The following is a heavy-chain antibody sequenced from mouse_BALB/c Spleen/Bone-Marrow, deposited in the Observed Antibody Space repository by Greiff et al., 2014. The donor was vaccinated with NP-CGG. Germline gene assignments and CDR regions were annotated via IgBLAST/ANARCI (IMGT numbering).Heavy chain of an antibody. V-gene: IGHV5-9-3*01. CDR1: GFTFSSYA. Sequence: EVKLVESGGGLVKPGGSLKLSCAASGFTFSSYAMSWVRQTPEKRLEWVATISSGGGYTYYPDSVKGRFTISRDNAKNTLYLQMSSLRSEDTAMYYCARRDYGYFDVWGAGTTVTVSS. J-gene: IGHJ1*01. CDR3: ARRDYGYFDV. CDR2: ISSGGGYT.